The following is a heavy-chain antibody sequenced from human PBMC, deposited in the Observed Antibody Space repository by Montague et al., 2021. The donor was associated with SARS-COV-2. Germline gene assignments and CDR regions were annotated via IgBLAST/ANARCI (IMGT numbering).Heavy chain of an antibody. D-gene: IGHD6-25*01. Sequence: SETLSLTCAVYGGSFSGYYWSWIRRPPGKGLEWIGESNHSGGTNYNPDLKGRVTISVDTSRSQFSLKLTSVTAADTAVYYCARGLSGSYSGGWVPVSLFDFYYYMDVWANGTTVTVSS. CDR2: SNHSGGT. CDR1: GGSFSGYY. V-gene: IGHV4-34*01. J-gene: IGHJ6*03. CDR3: ARGLSGSYSGGWVPVSLFDFYYYMDV.